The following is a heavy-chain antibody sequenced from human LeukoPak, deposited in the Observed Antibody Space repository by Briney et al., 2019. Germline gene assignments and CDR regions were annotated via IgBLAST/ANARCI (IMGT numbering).Heavy chain of an antibody. V-gene: IGHV4-59*01. CDR2: IYYSGST. J-gene: IGHJ1*01. CDR3: AGQVGYYVQH. CDR1: GFTFSSYS. D-gene: IGHD2-15*01. Sequence: LRLSCAASGFTFSSYSMNWVRQAPGKGLEWIGYIYYSGSTNYNPSLKSRVTISVDTSKNQFSLKLSSVTAADTAVYYCAGQVGYYVQHWGQGTLVTVSS.